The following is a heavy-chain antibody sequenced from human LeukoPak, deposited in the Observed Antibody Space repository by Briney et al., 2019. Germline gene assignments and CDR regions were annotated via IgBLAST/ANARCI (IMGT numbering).Heavy chain of an antibody. D-gene: IGHD3-9*01. CDR3: ARDLSYGSLDC. J-gene: IGHJ4*02. CDR1: GFSFKNHG. CDR2: IWSDGSQK. V-gene: IGHV3-33*07. Sequence: GGSLRLACAASGFSFKNHGFYWVRQAPGKGLKWVAIIWSDGSQKYYADSVKGRFTISRDNSKNTVYLQMNSLRAEDTAMYYCARDLSYGSLDCRGQGTLVTVSS.